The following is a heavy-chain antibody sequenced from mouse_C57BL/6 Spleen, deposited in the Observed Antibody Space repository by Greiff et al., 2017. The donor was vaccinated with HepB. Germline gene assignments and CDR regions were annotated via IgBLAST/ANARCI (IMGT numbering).Heavy chain of an antibody. V-gene: IGHV1-59*01. J-gene: IGHJ4*01. CDR2: IDPSDSYT. CDR3: ARCDDGSNEAMDY. CDR1: GYTFTSYW. Sequence: VQLQQPGAELVRPGTSVKLSCKASGYTFTSYWMHWVKQRPGQGLEWIGVIDPSDSYTNYNQKFKGKATLTVDTSSSTAYMQLSSLTSEDSAVYYCARCDDGSNEAMDYWGQGTSVTVSS. D-gene: IGHD2-3*01.